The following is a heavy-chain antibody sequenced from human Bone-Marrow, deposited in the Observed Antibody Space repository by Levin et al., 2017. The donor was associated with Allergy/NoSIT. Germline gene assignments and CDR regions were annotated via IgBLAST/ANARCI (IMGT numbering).Heavy chain of an antibody. CDR2: IDHSGTT. V-gene: IGHV4-34*01. CDR3: ARTQGGS. CDR1: GGSFSGYS. J-gene: IGHJ4*02. D-gene: IGHD3-10*01. Sequence: SSETLSLTCAVYGGSFSGYSWSWIRQSPGKGLEWIGEIDHSGTTNYNPSLKSRFTISVDTSKNQFSLRLTSVTTADMAVYYCARTQGGSWGQGTLVTVSS.